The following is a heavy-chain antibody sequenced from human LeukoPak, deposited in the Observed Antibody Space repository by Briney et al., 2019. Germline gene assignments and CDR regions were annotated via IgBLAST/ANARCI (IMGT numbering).Heavy chain of an antibody. J-gene: IGHJ4*02. Sequence: GGSLRLSCAAAGFTFSSSAMSWVRQAPGKGLEWVSGISASGGSTYYADSVRGRFTISRDNSKNTLYVQLNSLRDEDTAVYYCAKDQMWESPHYLDSWGQGTLVTVSS. CDR1: GFTFSSSA. CDR2: ISASGGST. CDR3: AKDQMWESPHYLDS. V-gene: IGHV3-23*01. D-gene: IGHD1-26*01.